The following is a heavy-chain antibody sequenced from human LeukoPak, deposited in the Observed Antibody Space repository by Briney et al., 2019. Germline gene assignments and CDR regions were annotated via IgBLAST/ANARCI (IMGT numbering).Heavy chain of an antibody. Sequence: GGSLRLSCAASGFIVSNNYVSWVRQAPGKGLEWVSSIYAGGSTYYADSVKGRFTISRDDSKNTVFLQMNSLRAEDTAVYYCARGRQITGTYYPYDYWGQGTLVTVSS. CDR2: IYAGGST. CDR3: ARGRQITGTYYPYDY. D-gene: IGHD1-26*01. V-gene: IGHV3-66*01. CDR1: GFIVSNNY. J-gene: IGHJ4*02.